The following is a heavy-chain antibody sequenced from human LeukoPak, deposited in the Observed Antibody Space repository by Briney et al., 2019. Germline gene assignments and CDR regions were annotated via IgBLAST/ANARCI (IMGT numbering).Heavy chain of an antibody. CDR3: ARDGGTAGYSSGSDY. CDR2: ISGNNGDT. Sequence: ASVKVSCKASGYTFTSNAITWVRQAPGQGLEWVGWISGNNGDTRYAQKFQGRVTMTTDTSTSTAYMGLRSLRSDDTAVYYCARDGGTAGYSSGSDYWGQGTLVTVSS. J-gene: IGHJ4*02. CDR1: GYTFTSNA. V-gene: IGHV1-18*01. D-gene: IGHD6-19*01.